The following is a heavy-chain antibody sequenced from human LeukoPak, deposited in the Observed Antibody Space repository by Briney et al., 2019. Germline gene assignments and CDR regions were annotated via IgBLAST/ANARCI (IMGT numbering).Heavy chain of an antibody. CDR1: GGSISSYY. D-gene: IGHD4-17*01. J-gene: IGHJ6*02. CDR2: IYYSGST. V-gene: IGHV4-59*01. Sequence: SETLSLTCTVSGGSISSYYWSWIRQPPGKGLEWIGYIYYSGSTNYNPSLKSRVTISVDTSKNRFSLRLSSVTAADTAVYYCARDSSTTANLYYYYGMDVWGQGTTVTVSS. CDR3: ARDSSTTANLYYYYGMDV.